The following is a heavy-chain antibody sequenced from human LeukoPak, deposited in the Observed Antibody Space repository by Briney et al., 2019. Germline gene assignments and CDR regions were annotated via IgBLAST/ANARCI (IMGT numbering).Heavy chain of an antibody. J-gene: IGHJ4*02. CDR2: INHSGST. V-gene: IGHV4-34*01. D-gene: IGHD3-10*01. CDR1: GGSFSGYY. Sequence: SETLSLTCAVYGGSFSGYYWSWIRQPPGKGLEWIGEINHSGSTNYNPSLKSRVTISVDTSKNQFSLKLSSVTAPDTAVYYCARPMVRGVESYCFDYWGQGTLVTVSS. CDR3: ARPMVRGVESYCFDY.